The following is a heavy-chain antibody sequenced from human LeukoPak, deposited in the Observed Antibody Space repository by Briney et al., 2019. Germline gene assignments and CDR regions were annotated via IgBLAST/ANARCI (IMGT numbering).Heavy chain of an antibody. Sequence: GGSLRLSCAGSGFTLDDYAMHWVRQAPGKGLEWVSGISWNSGSIGYADSVKGRFTISRDNSKNTLYLQMNSLRAEDTAVYYCASEIAAAGTDYWGQGTLVTVSS. CDR1: GFTLDDYA. CDR3: ASEIAAAGTDY. J-gene: IGHJ4*02. CDR2: ISWNSGSI. V-gene: IGHV3-9*01. D-gene: IGHD6-13*01.